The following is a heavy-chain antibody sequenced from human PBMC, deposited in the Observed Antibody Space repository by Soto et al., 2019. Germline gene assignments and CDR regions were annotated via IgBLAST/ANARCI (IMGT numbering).Heavy chain of an antibody. D-gene: IGHD2-15*01. J-gene: IGHJ5*02. CDR2: IYYSGST. CDR1: GGSISSYY. V-gene: IGHV4-59*01. Sequence: LSLTCTVSGGSISSYYWSWIRQPPGKGLEWIGYIYYSGSTNYNPSLKSRVTISVDTSKNQFSLKLSSVTAADTAVYYCARVANYGYCSGGSCYWFDPWGQGTLVTVSS. CDR3: ARVANYGYCSGGSCYWFDP.